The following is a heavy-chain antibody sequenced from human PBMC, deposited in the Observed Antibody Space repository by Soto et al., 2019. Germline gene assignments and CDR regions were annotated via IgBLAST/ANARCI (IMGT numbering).Heavy chain of an antibody. CDR2: IISNGEDT. CDR1: GFTFSNFA. Sequence: PGGSLILSFSASGFTFSNFAMHWVRQAPGKGLEHVSTIISNGEDTTYAHSVKGRFNISRDNSKNTLYLQMSRLRAEDTAVYYCVKGAFYCSGGSCYRWFDPWGQGTLVTVSS. D-gene: IGHD2-15*01. V-gene: IGHV3-64D*06. J-gene: IGHJ5*02. CDR3: VKGAFYCSGGSCYRWFDP.